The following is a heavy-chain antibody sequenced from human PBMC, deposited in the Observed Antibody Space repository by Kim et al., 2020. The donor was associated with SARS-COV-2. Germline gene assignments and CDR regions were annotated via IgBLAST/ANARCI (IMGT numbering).Heavy chain of an antibody. CDR3: AKDFGIAAAGNYFDY. Sequence: GGSLRLSCAASGFTFDDYAMHWVRQAPGKGLEWVSGISWNSGNIGYADSVKGRFTISRDNAKNSLYLQMNSLRAEDTALYYCAKDFGIAAAGNYFDYWGQGTLVTVSS. J-gene: IGHJ4*02. CDR2: ISWNSGNI. D-gene: IGHD6-13*01. V-gene: IGHV3-9*01. CDR1: GFTFDDYA.